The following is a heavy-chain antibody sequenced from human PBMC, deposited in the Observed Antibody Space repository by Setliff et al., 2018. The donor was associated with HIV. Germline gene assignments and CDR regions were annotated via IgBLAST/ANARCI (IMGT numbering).Heavy chain of an antibody. CDR3: ARGVPLLPPRN. D-gene: IGHD1-26*01. V-gene: IGHV4-34*01. CDR1: GGPSSGFY. Sequence: SETLSLTCAVYGGPSSGFYWSWIRQSPERGLEWIGEVLPSGNSNYNPSFKSRVAISGDTSKNQFFLNLTSVTAADTAVYYCARGVPLLPPRNWGQGTLVTVSS. CDR2: VLPSGNS. J-gene: IGHJ4*02.